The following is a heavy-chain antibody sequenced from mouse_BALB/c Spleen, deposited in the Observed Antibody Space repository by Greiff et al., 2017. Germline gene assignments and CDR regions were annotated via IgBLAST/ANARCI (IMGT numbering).Heavy chain of an antibody. D-gene: IGHD2-14*01. CDR2: INPSTGYT. Sequence: VQLQQSGAELAKPGASVKMSCKASGYTFTSYWMHWVKQRPGQGLEWIGYINPSTGYTEYNQKFKDKATLTADKSSSTAYMQLSSLTSEDSAVYYCAKGRVRVPAWFAYWGQGTLVTVSA. J-gene: IGHJ3*01. V-gene: IGHV1-7*01. CDR3: AKGRVRVPAWFAY. CDR1: GYTFTSYW.